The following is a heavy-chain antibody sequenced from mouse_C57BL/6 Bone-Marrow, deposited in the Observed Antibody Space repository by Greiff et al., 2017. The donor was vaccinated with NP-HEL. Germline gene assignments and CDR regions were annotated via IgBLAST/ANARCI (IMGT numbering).Heavy chain of an antibody. J-gene: IGHJ2*01. Sequence: QVQLQQSGPELVKPGASVKISCKASGYAFSSSWMNWVKQRPGKGLEWIGRIYPGDGDTNYNGKFKGKATLTADKSSSTAYMQLSSLTSEDSAVYFGARYYYGSRDYWGQGTTLTVSS. CDR3: ARYYYGSRDY. CDR1: GYAFSSSW. V-gene: IGHV1-82*01. D-gene: IGHD1-1*01. CDR2: IYPGDGDT.